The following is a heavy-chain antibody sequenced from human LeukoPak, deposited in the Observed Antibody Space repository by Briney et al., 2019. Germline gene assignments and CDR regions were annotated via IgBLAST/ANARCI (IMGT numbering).Heavy chain of an antibody. CDR2: IYYSGST. J-gene: IGHJ6*03. V-gene: IGHV4-39*01. CDR1: GGSISSGSYY. Sequence: SETLSLTCTVSGGSISSGSYYWGWIRQPPGKGLEWIGSIYYSGSTYYNPSLKSRVTISVDTSKNQFSLKLSSVTAADTAVYYCARGARLNFYYMDVWGKGSTVTVSS. D-gene: IGHD1-26*01. CDR3: ARGARLNFYYMDV.